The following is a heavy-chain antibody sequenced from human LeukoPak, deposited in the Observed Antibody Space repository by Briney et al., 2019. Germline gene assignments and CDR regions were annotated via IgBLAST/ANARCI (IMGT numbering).Heavy chain of an antibody. CDR3: AREIVVVVAANVYAFDI. CDR1: GYTFTSYY. V-gene: IGHV1-46*01. CDR2: INPSGGST. Sequence: GASVKVSCKASGYTFTSYYMHWVRQAPGQGLEWMGIINPSGGSTGYAQKFQGRVTMTRDTSTSTVYMELSSLRSEDTAVYYCAREIVVVVAANVYAFDIWGQGTMVTVSS. J-gene: IGHJ3*02. D-gene: IGHD2-15*01.